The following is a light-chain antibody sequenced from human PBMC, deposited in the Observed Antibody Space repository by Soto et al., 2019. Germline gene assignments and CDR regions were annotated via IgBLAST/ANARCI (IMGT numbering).Light chain of an antibody. CDR1: QTISSNY. CDR2: GAS. Sequence: ILLPQSPGTLSLSTGESATLSCRATQTISSNYLAWYQQKPGQAPKLLIHGASTRASGIPDRFSGSGSGTDFTLTISRLEPEDFAVYYCQLYGSSPKSFGRGTKVEV. V-gene: IGKV3-20*01. J-gene: IGKJ1*01. CDR3: QLYGSSPKS.